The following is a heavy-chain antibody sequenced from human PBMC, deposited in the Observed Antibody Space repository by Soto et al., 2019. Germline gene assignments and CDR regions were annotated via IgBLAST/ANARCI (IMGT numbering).Heavy chain of an antibody. V-gene: IGHV3-30-3*01. D-gene: IGHD2-2*02. CDR1: GFTFSSYA. Sequence: GGSLRLSCAASGFTFSSYAMHWVRQAPGKGLEWVAVISYDGSNKYYADSVKGRFTISRDNSKNTLYLQMNSLRAEDTAVYYCARSLGYCSSASCYNSPGDWFDPWGQGTLVTVSS. J-gene: IGHJ5*02. CDR3: ARSLGYCSSASCYNSPGDWFDP. CDR2: ISYDGSNK.